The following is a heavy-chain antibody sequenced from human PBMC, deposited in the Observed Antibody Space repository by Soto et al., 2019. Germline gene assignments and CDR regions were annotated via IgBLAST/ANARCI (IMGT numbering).Heavy chain of an antibody. CDR2: IYTSGST. CDR1: GGSISSYY. Sequence: SETLSLTCTVSGGSISSYYWSWIRQPAGKGLEWIGRIYTSGSTNYNPSLKSRVTMSVDTSKNQFSLKLSSVTAADTAVYYCARDLGSISFSCTAPYYYGMDVWGQGTTVTVSS. J-gene: IGHJ6*02. V-gene: IGHV4-4*07. CDR3: ARDLGSISFSCTAPYYYGMDV. D-gene: IGHD2-8*01.